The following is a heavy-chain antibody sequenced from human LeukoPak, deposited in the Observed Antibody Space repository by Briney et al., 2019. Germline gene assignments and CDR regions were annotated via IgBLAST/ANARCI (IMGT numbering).Heavy chain of an antibody. CDR3: ARNYDFWSGYSFPIIDY. V-gene: IGHV1-2*02. CDR1: GYTFTGYY. D-gene: IGHD3-3*01. J-gene: IGHJ4*02. Sequence: ASVKVSCKASGYTFTGYYMHWVRQAPGQGLEWMGWINPNSGGTNYAQKFQGRVTMTRDTSISTAYMELSRLRSDDTAVYDCARNYDFWSGYSFPIIDYWGQGTLVTVSS. CDR2: INPNSGGT.